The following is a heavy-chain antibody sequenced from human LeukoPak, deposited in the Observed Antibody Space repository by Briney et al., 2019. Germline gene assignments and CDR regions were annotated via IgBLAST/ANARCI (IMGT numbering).Heavy chain of an antibody. CDR2: ISTDGSST. CDR1: GFTFSSYW. V-gene: IGHV3-74*03. J-gene: IGHJ4*02. CDR3: ARDLDDYGGNSPLGY. D-gene: IGHD4-23*01. Sequence: GGSRRLSCATSGFTFSSYWMHWVRQVPGKGLVWVSRISTDGSSTMYADSVKGRFIISRDVAKNTLYLQMNSLGDEDTAVYYCARDLDDYGGNSPLGYWGQGTLVTVSS.